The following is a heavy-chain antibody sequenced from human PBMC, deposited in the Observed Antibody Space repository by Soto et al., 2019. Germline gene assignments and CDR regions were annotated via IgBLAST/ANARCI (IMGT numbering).Heavy chain of an antibody. CDR2: IKSKTDGGTT. D-gene: IGHD2-15*01. Sequence: PGGSLRLSCAASGFTFSNAWMSWVRQAPGKGLEWVGRIKSKTDGGTTDYAAPVKGRFTISRDDSKNTLYLQMNSLKTEDTAVYYCTTDQDTGDYYYYGMDVWGQGTTVTVSS. CDR1: GFTFSNAW. J-gene: IGHJ6*02. CDR3: TTDQDTGDYYYYGMDV. V-gene: IGHV3-15*01.